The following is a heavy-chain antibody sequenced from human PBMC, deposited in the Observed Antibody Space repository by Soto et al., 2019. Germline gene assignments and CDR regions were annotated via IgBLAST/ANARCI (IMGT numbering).Heavy chain of an antibody. CDR3: ARGRGIVATINRSLLFDY. J-gene: IGHJ4*02. V-gene: IGHV4-31*03. CDR1: GGSISSGVYY. CDR2: IYYSGST. Sequence: PSETLSLTCTVSGGSISSGVYYWSWIRQHPGKGLEWIGYIYYSGSTYYNPSLKSRVTISVDTSKNQFSLKLSSVTAADTAVYYCARGRGIVATINRSLLFDYWGQGTLVTVSS. D-gene: IGHD5-12*01.